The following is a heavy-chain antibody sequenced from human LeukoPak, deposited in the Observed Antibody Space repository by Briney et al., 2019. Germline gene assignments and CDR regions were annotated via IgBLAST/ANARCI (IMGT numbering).Heavy chain of an antibody. D-gene: IGHD5-24*01. V-gene: IGHV4-31*03. CDR3: ARGQDAFKTGY. Sequence: SQTLSLTCTVSGGSLTIGSHYWTWTRQHPGKGLEWIGYIHPSGITDYNPSLQSRVTMSLDTSQNQFSLKLTSVTAADTAIYYCARGQDAFKTGYWGQGTLVTVSS. CDR2: IHPSGIT. CDR1: GGSLTIGSHY. J-gene: IGHJ4*02.